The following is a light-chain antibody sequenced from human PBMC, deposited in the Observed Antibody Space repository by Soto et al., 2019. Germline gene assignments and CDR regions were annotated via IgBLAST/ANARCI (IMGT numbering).Light chain of an antibody. Sequence: QSVLTQPASVSGSPGQSITISCTGTSSDVGGYNYVSWYQQHPGKAPKLMIYEVSNRPSGVSNRFSGSKSGNTASLTISGHQAEDEADYYCSSYTSSSTYVFGSGTKLIVL. V-gene: IGLV2-14*01. J-gene: IGLJ1*01. CDR1: SSDVGGYNY. CDR2: EVS. CDR3: SSYTSSSTYV.